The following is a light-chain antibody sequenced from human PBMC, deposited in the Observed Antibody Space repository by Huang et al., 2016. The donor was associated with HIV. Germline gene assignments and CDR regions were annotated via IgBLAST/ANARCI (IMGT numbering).Light chain of an antibody. CDR3: MQALQTPFT. Sequence: DIVMTQSPLSLPVTPGEPASISCRSSQSLLHSNGYNYLDWYVQKPGQSPQLLIYMGSNRASGVPDRFSGSGSGTHFTLKISRVEAEDVGVYHCMQALQTPFTFGPGTKVDIK. CDR2: MGS. CDR1: QSLLHSNGYNY. J-gene: IGKJ3*01. V-gene: IGKV2-28*01.